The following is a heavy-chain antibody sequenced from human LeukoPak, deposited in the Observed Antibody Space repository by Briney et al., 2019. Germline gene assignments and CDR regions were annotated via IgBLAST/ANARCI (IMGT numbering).Heavy chain of an antibody. Sequence: GGSLRLSCAASGFTFSSYGMHWVRQAPGKGLEWVAVISYDGSNKYYADSVKGRFTISRDNSKNTLYLQMNSLRAEDTAVYYCAKDSGGSGAYFDCWGQGTLVTVSS. CDR2: ISYDGSNK. J-gene: IGHJ4*02. CDR3: AKDSGGSGAYFDC. CDR1: GFTFSSYG. D-gene: IGHD2-15*01. V-gene: IGHV3-30*18.